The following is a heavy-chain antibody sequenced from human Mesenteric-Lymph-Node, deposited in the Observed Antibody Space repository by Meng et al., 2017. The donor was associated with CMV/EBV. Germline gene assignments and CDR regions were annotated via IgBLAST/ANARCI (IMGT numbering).Heavy chain of an antibody. J-gene: IGHJ6*02. D-gene: IGHD3-9*01. CDR1: DGSINGNH. CDR2: IFSSEST. Sequence: GSLRLSCTVSDGSINGNHWSWIRQPPGKGLEWIGYIFSSESTKYNPSLESRVTISADTSKNQFSLKLSSVTAADTAVYYCARDGGEYYDILTGPTGMDVWGQGTTVTVSS. CDR3: ARDGGEYYDILTGPTGMDV. V-gene: IGHV4-59*01.